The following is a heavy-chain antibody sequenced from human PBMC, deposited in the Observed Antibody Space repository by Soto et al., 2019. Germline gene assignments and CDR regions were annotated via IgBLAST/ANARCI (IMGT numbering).Heavy chain of an antibody. D-gene: IGHD3-10*01. J-gene: IGHJ6*02. V-gene: IGHV3-23*01. Sequence: EVQLLESGGGLVQPGGSLRLSCAASGFTFSSYAMSWVRQAPGKGLEWVSAISGSGRSTYYADSVKGRFTISRDNSKNTLYLQMNSLRAEDTAVYYCATGRGLYYYYGMDVWGQGTTVTVSS. CDR1: GFTFSSYA. CDR3: ATGRGLYYYYGMDV. CDR2: ISGSGRST.